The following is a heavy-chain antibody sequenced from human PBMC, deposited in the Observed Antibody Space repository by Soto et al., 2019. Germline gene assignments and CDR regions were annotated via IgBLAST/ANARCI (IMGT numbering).Heavy chain of an antibody. V-gene: IGHV1-18*01. CDR2: ISAYNGNT. CDR3: ARDSSGTVPNYFDY. J-gene: IGHJ4*02. CDR1: GGTFSSYA. Sequence: QVQLVQSGAEVKKPGSSVKVSCKASGGTFSSYAISWVRQAPGQGLEWMGWISAYNGNTNYAQKLQGRVTMTTDTSTSTAYMELRSLRSDDTAVYYCARDSSGTVPNYFDYWGQGTLVTVSS. D-gene: IGHD4-17*01.